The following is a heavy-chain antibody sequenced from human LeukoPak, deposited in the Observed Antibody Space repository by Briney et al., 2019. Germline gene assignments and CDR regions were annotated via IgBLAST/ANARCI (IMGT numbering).Heavy chain of an antibody. V-gene: IGHV1-18*01. J-gene: IGHJ4*02. D-gene: IGHD6-19*01. CDR2: ISTYNGNT. CDR3: ARPDGRGWDALDY. CDR1: GYTFTTYG. Sequence: GASVKVSCKTSGYTFTTYGISWVRQAPGQGLEWMGWISTYNGNTKYAQKIQGRVTMTTDTSTSTAYMELRSLRSDDTAVYHCARPDGRGWDALDYWGQGTLITVSS.